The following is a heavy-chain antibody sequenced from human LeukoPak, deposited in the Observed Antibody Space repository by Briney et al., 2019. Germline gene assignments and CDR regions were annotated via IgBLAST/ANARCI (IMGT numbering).Heavy chain of an antibody. Sequence: GGTLRLSCAASGFTFSSYGMNWVRQAPGKGLEWVSYISSSSSTIYYADSVKGRFTISRDNAKNSLYLQMNSLRAEDTAVYYCARAIAVAGIDYWGQGTLVTVSS. CDR3: ARAIAVAGIDY. CDR1: GFTFSSYG. V-gene: IGHV3-48*01. D-gene: IGHD6-19*01. J-gene: IGHJ4*02. CDR2: ISSSSSTI.